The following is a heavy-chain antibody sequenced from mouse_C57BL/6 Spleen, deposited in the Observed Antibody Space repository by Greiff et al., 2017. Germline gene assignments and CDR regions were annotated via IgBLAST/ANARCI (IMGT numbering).Heavy chain of an antibody. J-gene: IGHJ2*01. CDR1: GYTFTSYG. Sequence: VQLQQSGAELARPGASVKLSCKASGYTFTSYGISWVKQRTGQGLEWIGEIYPRSGNTYYNEKFKGKATLTADKSSSTAYMELRSLTSEDSAVYFCARGPIYYDYDGRFDYWGQGTTLTVSS. V-gene: IGHV1-81*01. CDR3: ARGPIYYDYDGRFDY. CDR2: IYPRSGNT. D-gene: IGHD2-4*01.